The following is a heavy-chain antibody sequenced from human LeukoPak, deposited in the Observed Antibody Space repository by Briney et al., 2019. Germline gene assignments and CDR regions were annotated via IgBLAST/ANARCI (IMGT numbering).Heavy chain of an antibody. CDR3: ARGVAAPGTGGLSWFDP. CDR2: IYSSGST. D-gene: IGHD6-13*01. Sequence: PSETLSLTCTVSGGSIGSYYWSWIRPPPGKGLEWIGYIYSSGSTNYNPSLKRRVTISLDTSKNQFSLKLSVVTAADTAVYYCARGVAAPGTGGLSWFDPWGQGTLVTVSS. V-gene: IGHV4-59*01. J-gene: IGHJ5*02. CDR1: GGSIGSYY.